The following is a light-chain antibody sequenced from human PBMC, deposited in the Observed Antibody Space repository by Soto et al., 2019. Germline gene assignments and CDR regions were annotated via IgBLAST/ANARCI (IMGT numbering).Light chain of an antibody. Sequence: DIVMTQSTDSLAVSLGERATINCKSSQSVLYSSNNKNYLAWYQQKPGQPPKLLIYWASTRESGVPDRFSGSGSGTDFTLTISSLQSEDFAVYYCQQYNNWPWTFGQGTKVDIK. J-gene: IGKJ1*01. V-gene: IGKV4-1*01. CDR2: WAS. CDR1: QSVLYSSNNKNY. CDR3: QQYNNWPWT.